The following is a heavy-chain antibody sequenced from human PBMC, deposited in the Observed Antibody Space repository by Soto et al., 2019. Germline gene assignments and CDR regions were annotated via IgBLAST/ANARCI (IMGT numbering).Heavy chain of an antibody. CDR1: GGTFSSYA. CDR3: ASSGAGDDRPFDY. V-gene: IGHV1-69*01. CDR2: IIAIFGTA. D-gene: IGHD2-21*02. Sequence: QVQLVQSGAEVKKPGSSVKFSCKASGGTFSSYAISWVRQAPGQGREWLGGIIAIFGTANYAQKFQGRVTRTADESARTAYMELSSLRSEDTAVYYGASSGAGDDRPFDYWGQGTLVTVSS. J-gene: IGHJ4*02.